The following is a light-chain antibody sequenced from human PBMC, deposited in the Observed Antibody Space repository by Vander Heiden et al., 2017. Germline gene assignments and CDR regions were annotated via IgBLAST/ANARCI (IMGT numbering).Light chain of an antibody. J-gene: IGKJ1*01. CDR3: QQYYNTPRT. Sequence: DIVMTQSPDSLAVSLGERATIICKSRQSVLYSSNNKNYLAWYQQKPGQPPKLLIYWASTRESGVPDRFSGSGSGTDFTLTTSSLQAEDVAVYYCQQYYNTPRTLGQGTKVEIK. CDR2: WAS. CDR1: QSVLYSSNNKNY. V-gene: IGKV4-1*01.